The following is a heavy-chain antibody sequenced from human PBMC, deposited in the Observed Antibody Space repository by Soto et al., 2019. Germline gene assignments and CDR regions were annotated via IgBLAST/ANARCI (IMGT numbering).Heavy chain of an antibody. CDR3: ARSGDYAIIYYYYGMDV. CDR1: GFTFSSYW. V-gene: IGHV3-7*03. Sequence: LRLSCAASGFTFSSYWMRWVRQAPGKGLEWVANIKQDGSEKYYVDSVKGRFTISRDNAKNSLYLQMNSLRAEDTAVYYCARSGDYAIIYYYYGMDVWGQGTTVTVSS. CDR2: IKQDGSEK. J-gene: IGHJ6*02. D-gene: IGHD4-17*01.